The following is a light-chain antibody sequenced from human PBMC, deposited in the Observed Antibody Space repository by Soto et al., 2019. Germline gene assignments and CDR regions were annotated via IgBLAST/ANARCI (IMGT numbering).Light chain of an antibody. CDR3: QQYGSSPLT. J-gene: IGKJ4*01. CDR1: QSVSSSY. CDR2: VAS. V-gene: IGKV3-20*01. Sequence: EIVLTQSPGTLSLSPGERATLSCRASQSVSSSYLAWYQQKPGQAPRLLIYVASSRATGIPDRFSGSGSGTDFTLTISRLEPEDFVVYYCQQYGSSPLTFGGGTKVEIK.